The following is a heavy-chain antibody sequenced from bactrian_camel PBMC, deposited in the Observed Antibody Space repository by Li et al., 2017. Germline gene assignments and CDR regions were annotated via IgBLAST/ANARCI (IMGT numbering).Heavy chain of an antibody. CDR3: AARPPSGGCHTSDYDGPNLRH. D-gene: IGHD4*01. J-gene: IGHJ4*01. CDR2: IDSGGTT. CDR1: AYTYNSNC. Sequence: HVQLVESGGGSVQAGGSLRLSCAASAYTYNSNCMAWFRQAPGKEREGVAAIDSGGTTIYADSVKGRFTISRDNTKNPLYLQMNNLKVEDTARYVCAARPPSGGCHTSDYDGPNLRHRGQGTQVTVS. V-gene: IGHV3S26*01.